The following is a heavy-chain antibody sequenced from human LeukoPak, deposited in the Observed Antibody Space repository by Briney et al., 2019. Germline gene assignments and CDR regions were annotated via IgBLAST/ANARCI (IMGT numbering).Heavy chain of an antibody. CDR1: GFTFSNAW. CDR2: IKSKTGGGTT. Sequence: GGSLRLSCAASGFTFSNAWMNWVRQAPGKGLEWVGRIKSKTGGGTTDYAAPVKGRFTTSRDDSKNTLYLQMNSLKTEDTAVYYCTTSYGGFFDYWGQGTLVTVSS. CDR3: TTSYGGFFDY. V-gene: IGHV3-15*01. D-gene: IGHD4-23*01. J-gene: IGHJ4*02.